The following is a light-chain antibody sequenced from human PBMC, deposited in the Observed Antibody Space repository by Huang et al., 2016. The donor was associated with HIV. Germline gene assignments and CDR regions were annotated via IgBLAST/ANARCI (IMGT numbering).Light chain of an antibody. V-gene: IGKV3-11*01. CDR3: QQRST. CDR2: HAS. Sequence: EIVLTQSPVTLSLSPGERATLSCRASQNIRDYLAWYQQKPGQAPRLLIYHASNRDTGIPARFSGSGSGTDFTLTISSLEPEDFAVYYCQQRSTFGPGTKVDIK. CDR1: QNIRDY. J-gene: IGKJ3*01.